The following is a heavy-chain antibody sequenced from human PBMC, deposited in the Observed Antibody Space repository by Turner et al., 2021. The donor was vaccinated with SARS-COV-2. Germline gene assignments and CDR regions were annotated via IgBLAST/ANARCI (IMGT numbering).Heavy chain of an antibody. J-gene: IGHJ3*02. CDR2: MYYSGST. Sequence: QVQLQESGPGLVKPSQTLSLTCTVSGGSISSGGHYWSWIRQHPGNGLEWTGYMYYSGSTYYNPSLKSRVTISEDTSQNQFSLKLSSVTAADTAVYYCARAVVAATLHDAFDMWGQGTVVTVSS. D-gene: IGHD2-15*01. CDR1: GGSISSGGHY. V-gene: IGHV4-31*03. CDR3: ARAVVAATLHDAFDM.